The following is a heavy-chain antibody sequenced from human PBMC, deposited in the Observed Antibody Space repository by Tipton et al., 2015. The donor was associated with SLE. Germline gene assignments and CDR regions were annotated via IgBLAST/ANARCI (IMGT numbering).Heavy chain of an antibody. CDR2: IKQDGSEK. D-gene: IGHD5-12*01. J-gene: IGHJ3*02. CDR1: GFTFSSYW. Sequence: SLRLSCAASGFTFSSYWMSWVRQAPGKGLEWVANIKQDGSEKYYVDSVKGRFTISRDNAKNSLYLQMNSLRAEDTAVYYCARLRGIVATIVGALDIWGQGTMVTVSS. CDR3: ARLRGIVATIVGALDI. V-gene: IGHV3-7*01.